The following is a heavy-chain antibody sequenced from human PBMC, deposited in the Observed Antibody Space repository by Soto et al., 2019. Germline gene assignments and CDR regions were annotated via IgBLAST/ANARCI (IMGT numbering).Heavy chain of an antibody. CDR1: GFTFTNAL. J-gene: IGHJ4*02. D-gene: IGHD3-16*01. CDR2: IKRKSDGGTT. V-gene: IGHV3-15*05. CDR3: TTGAHY. Sequence: EVQLVESGGGLVKPGGSLRLSCAASGFTFTNALMTWVRQAPGKGLEWVGRIKRKSDGGTTDYAAPVKSRFTISRDDSKNTLHLQMNSLKTEDTAVYYCTTGAHYWRQGTLVTVSS.